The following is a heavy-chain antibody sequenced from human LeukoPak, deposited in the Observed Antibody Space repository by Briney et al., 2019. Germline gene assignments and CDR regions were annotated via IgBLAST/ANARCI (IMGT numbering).Heavy chain of an antibody. CDR2: IWYDGSNK. J-gene: IGHJ4*02. D-gene: IGHD3-3*01. CDR1: GFTFSSHG. V-gene: IGHV3-33*01. CDR3: AREASGYYGDF. Sequence: GTSLRLSCAASGFTFSSHGMHWVRQAPGKGLEWLAVIWYDGSNKEYADSVKGRFPISRDDSKNTLYLQMNSLRVEDTAVYYCAREASGYYGDFWGQGTLVTVSS.